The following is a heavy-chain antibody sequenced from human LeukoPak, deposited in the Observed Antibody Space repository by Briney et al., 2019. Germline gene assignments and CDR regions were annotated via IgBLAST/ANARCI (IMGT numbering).Heavy chain of an antibody. V-gene: IGHV3-15*01. CDR3: NTDINAIYGIVH. CDR1: GLSFSGAW. CDR2: ITSRNDGETT. Sequence: RPGGSLRLSCAASGLSFSGAWTTWVRQPPGKGLEWVGRITSRNDGETTDYAAPVKGRFTISRDDSKNTIYLQMNSLKTEDTAVYYCNTDINAIYGIVHWGQGTLVTVSS. D-gene: IGHD4-17*01. J-gene: IGHJ5*02.